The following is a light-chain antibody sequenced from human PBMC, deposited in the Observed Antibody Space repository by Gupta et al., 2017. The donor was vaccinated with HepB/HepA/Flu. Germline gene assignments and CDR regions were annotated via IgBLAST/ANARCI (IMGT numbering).Light chain of an antibody. Sequence: SALTQPASVSGSHGQSITISCTGTSSDVGSYNLVSWYQQHPGKAPDLMIYEVSKRPSGVSNRFSGSKSGNTASLTISGLQAEDEADYYCCSYAGSTYVVFGGGTKLTVL. CDR2: EVS. V-gene: IGLV2-23*02. CDR3: CSYAGSTYVV. CDR1: SSDVGSYNL. J-gene: IGLJ2*01.